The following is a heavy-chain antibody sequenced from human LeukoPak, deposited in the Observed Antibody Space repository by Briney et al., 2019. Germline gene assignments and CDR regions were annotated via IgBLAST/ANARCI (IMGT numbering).Heavy chain of an antibody. D-gene: IGHD6-13*01. CDR1: GGSFSSYG. J-gene: IGHJ6*02. CDR2: IIPVLDIS. Sequence: GSSAKVSCRTSGGSFSSYGTSWVPQAPGQGLEWLGRIIPVLDISNYAQKFQGRVTITADKSTSTAYMELSSLKSEDTAVYYCAREPIAASYGMAVWGQGTTVTVSS. V-gene: IGHV1-69*04. CDR3: AREPIAASYGMAV.